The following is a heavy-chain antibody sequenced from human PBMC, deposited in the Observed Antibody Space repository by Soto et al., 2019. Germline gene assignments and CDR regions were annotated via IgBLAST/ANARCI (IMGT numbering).Heavy chain of an antibody. CDR2: ISAYNGNT. CDR3: ARLYYDSSGPTDEPFDI. V-gene: IGHV1-18*01. J-gene: IGHJ3*02. D-gene: IGHD3-22*01. Sequence: GASVKVSCKASGYTFTSYGISWVRQAPGQGLEWMGWISAYNGNTNYAQKLQGRVTMTTDTSTSTAYMELRSLRSDDTAVYYCARLYYDSSGPTDEPFDIWGQGTMVTVSS. CDR1: GYTFTSYG.